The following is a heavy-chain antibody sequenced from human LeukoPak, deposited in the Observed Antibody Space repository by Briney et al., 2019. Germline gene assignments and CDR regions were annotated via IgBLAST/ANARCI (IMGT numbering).Heavy chain of an antibody. D-gene: IGHD1-26*01. V-gene: IGHV6-1*01. J-gene: IGHJ4*02. Sequence: SQTLSLTCDISGDSVSSNGAAWNWIRQSPSRGLEWLGRTYYRSKWYNDYAPSVKSRITISPDTSKNQFSLQLNSVTPDDTAVYYCAKGVGATTGPFDYWGQGTLVTVSS. CDR1: GDSVSSNGAA. CDR3: AKGVGATTGPFDY. CDR2: TYYRSKWYN.